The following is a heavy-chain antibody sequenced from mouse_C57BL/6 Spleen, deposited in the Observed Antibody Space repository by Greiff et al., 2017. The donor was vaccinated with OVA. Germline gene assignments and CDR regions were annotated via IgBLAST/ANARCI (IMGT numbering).Heavy chain of an antibody. Sequence: EVKLMESGEGLVKPGGSLKLSCAASGFTFSSYAMSWVRQTPEKRLEWVAYISSGGDYIYYADTVKGRFTISRDNARNTLYLQMSSLKSEDTAMYYCTREDYGNYAGYFDYWGQGTTLTVSS. CDR3: TREDYGNYAGYFDY. CDR1: GFTFSSYA. V-gene: IGHV5-9-1*02. CDR2: ISSGGDYI. D-gene: IGHD2-1*01. J-gene: IGHJ2*01.